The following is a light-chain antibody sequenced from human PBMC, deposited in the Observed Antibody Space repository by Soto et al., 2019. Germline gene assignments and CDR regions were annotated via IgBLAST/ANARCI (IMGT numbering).Light chain of an antibody. Sequence: DIEMTQSPSTLSASVGDRVTITCRASQSISTWLAWYQQKPGKAPNLLIYDASNLESGVPSRFSGSGTGTEFTLTISSLQPDDFATYYCQQYNSYLYTFGQGTKLEI. CDR3: QQYNSYLYT. CDR2: DAS. V-gene: IGKV1-5*01. CDR1: QSISTW. J-gene: IGKJ2*01.